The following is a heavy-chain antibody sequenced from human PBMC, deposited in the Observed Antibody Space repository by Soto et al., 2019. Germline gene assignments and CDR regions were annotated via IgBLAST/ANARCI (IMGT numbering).Heavy chain of an antibody. CDR3: ARGDYGDFDDAFDI. V-gene: IGHV4-30-4*01. Sequence: SETLSLTCTVSGGSISSGDYYWSWIRQPPGKGLEWIGYIYYSGGTYYNPSLKSRVTISVDTSKNQFSLKLSSVTAADTAVYYCARGDYGDFDDAFDIWGQGTMVTVSS. J-gene: IGHJ3*02. CDR2: IYYSGGT. D-gene: IGHD4-17*01. CDR1: GGSISSGDYY.